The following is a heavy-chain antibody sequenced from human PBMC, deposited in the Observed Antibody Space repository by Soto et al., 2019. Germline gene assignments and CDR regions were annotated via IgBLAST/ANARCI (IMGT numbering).Heavy chain of an antibody. D-gene: IGHD6-6*01. CDR1: GYTFTGYY. Sequence: GASVKVSCKASGYTFTGYYMHWVRQAPGQGLEWMGWINPSSGGTNYAQKFQGWVTMTRDTSISTAYMELSRLRSDDTAVYYCARAESIAARPRRPPDYWGQGTLVTVSS. V-gene: IGHV1-2*04. J-gene: IGHJ4*02. CDR3: ARAESIAARPRRPPDY. CDR2: INPSSGGT.